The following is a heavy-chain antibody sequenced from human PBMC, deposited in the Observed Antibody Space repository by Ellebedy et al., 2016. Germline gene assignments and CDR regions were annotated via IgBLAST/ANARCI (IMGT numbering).Heavy chain of an antibody. J-gene: IGHJ6*03. CDR3: ARAVVIISYYYMDV. V-gene: IGHV4-34*01. Sequence: SETLSLTCTVSGGSISGYYWSWIRQPPGKGLEWIGEINHSGSTNYNPSLKSRVTISVDTSKNQFSLKLSSVTAADTAVYYCARAVVIISYYYMDVWGKGTTVTVSS. CDR2: INHSGST. CDR1: GGSISGYY. D-gene: IGHD3-3*01.